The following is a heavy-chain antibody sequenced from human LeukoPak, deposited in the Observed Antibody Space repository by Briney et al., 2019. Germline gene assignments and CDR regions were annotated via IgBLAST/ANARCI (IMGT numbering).Heavy chain of an antibody. J-gene: IGHJ5*02. CDR2: IYYSGST. CDR1: GGSISSGDYY. V-gene: IGHV4-30-4*01. D-gene: IGHD2-2*01. Sequence: SETLSLTCTVSGGSISSGDYYWSWIRQPPGKGLEWIGYIYYSGSTYYNPSLKSRVTISVDTSQNQFSLKLSSVTAADTAVYYCARAQGYCSSTSCFNWFDPWGQGTLVTVSS. CDR3: ARAQGYCSSTSCFNWFDP.